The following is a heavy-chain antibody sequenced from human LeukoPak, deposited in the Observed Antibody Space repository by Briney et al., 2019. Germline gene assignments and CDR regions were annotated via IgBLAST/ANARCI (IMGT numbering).Heavy chain of an antibody. Sequence: GASVKVSCKASGGTFSSYAISWVRQAPGQGLEWMGGIIPILGTANYAQKFQGRVTITADESTSTACMELSSLRSEDTAVYYCARSGGYCSSTSCYTTYYYYMDVWGKGTTVTISS. J-gene: IGHJ6*03. CDR2: IIPILGTA. V-gene: IGHV1-69*13. CDR3: ARSGGYCSSTSCYTTYYYYMDV. CDR1: GGTFSSYA. D-gene: IGHD2-2*03.